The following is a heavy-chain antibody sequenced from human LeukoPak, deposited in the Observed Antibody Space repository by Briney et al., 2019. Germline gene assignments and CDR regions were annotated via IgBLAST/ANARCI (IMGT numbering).Heavy chain of an antibody. D-gene: IGHD3-9*01. J-gene: IGHJ6*03. CDR3: ARGTPDFDWVFYMDA. CDR2: IYSGGHT. Sequence: GGSLRLSCAASGFSVSSNYMTWVRQAPGKGLEWVSVIYSGGHTYYADFVKGRFTISRDNSKNTVYLQMNSLRADDTAVYYCARGTPDFDWVFYMDAWGKGTTVTVSS. V-gene: IGHV3-53*01. CDR1: GFSVSSNY.